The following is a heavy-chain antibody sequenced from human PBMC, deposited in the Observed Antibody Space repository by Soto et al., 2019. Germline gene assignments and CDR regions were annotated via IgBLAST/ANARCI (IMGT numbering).Heavy chain of an antibody. V-gene: IGHV3-53*01. CDR2: IYNDGTT. Sequence: GALRLSCVASGLPVAGSYMAWVRQAPGKGLEWASVIYNDGTTYYSQSVEGRFTISRDTSKNTLYLQMDRLRDEDTAVYYCVRPLPSGQTHARDVWGQGTTVTVSS. D-gene: IGHD3-10*01. CDR1: GLPVAGSY. CDR3: VRPLPSGQTHARDV. J-gene: IGHJ6*02.